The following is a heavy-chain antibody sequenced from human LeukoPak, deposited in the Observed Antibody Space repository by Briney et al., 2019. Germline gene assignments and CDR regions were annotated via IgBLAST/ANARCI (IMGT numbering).Heavy chain of an antibody. Sequence: PSETLSLTCAVYGGSFSGYYWSWIRQPPGKGLEWIGEINHSGSTNYNPSLKSRVTISVDMSKNQFSLKLSSVTAADTAVYYCARSNPYYYGSGSYFHYWGQGTLVTVSS. D-gene: IGHD3-10*01. CDR2: INHSGST. CDR3: ARSNPYYYGSGSYFHY. CDR1: GGSFSGYY. J-gene: IGHJ4*02. V-gene: IGHV4-34*01.